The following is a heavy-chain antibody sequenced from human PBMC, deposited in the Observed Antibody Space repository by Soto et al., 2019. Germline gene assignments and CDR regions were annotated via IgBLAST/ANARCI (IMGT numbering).Heavy chain of an antibody. CDR1: GFTFSSYA. CDR3: ASKVVGHTPFDY. J-gene: IGHJ4*02. V-gene: IGHV3-23*01. Sequence: GGSLRLSCAASGFTFSSYAMSWVRQAPGKGLEWVSSIDGSGGSISYADSVKGRFTISRDNSKNTLFLQMNSLRAEDTTVYYCASKVVGHTPFDYWGQGTLVTVSS. D-gene: IGHD1-26*01. CDR2: IDGSGGSI.